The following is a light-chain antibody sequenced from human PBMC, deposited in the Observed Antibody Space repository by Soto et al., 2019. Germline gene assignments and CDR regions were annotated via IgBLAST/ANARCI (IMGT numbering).Light chain of an antibody. CDR3: QSYDSSLSGWV. Sequence: QSVLTQPPSVSGAPGQRVTISCTGSSSNIGAGYDVHGYQQLPGTAPKLLIYGNNNRPSWVPDRFSGSKSATSDSLAITGLQAEDEADYYCQSYDSSLSGWVFGGGTKLTVL. J-gene: IGLJ3*02. V-gene: IGLV1-40*01. CDR2: GNN. CDR1: SSNIGAGYD.